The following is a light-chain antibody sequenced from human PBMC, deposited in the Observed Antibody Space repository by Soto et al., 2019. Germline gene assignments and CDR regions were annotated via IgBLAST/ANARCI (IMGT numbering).Light chain of an antibody. CDR1: QSVSSSY. CDR3: QQRSNWPPFT. Sequence: EKVLTQSPAALSLSPGERATLSCRASQSVSSSYLAWYQQKPGQAPRLLIYGTSTRATGIPDRFSGSGSGTDFTLTISSLEPEDFAVYYCQQRSNWPPFTFAQRTRLEIK. V-gene: IGKV3D-20*02. J-gene: IGKJ5*01. CDR2: GTS.